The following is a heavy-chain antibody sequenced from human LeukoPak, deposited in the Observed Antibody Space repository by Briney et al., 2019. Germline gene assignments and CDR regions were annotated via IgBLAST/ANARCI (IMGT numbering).Heavy chain of an antibody. CDR3: AKRIDIAVVPEAATHQAFDV. V-gene: IGHV3-23*01. CDR1: GLSFNKDV. Sequence: GGSLRLSCVVSGLSFNKDVMSWFRQAPGKGLEWVSSVSPGGVSPNHADSVKGRFTVSRDDSPNTLYLQMNSLRVDDTAVYYCAKRIDIAVVPEAATHQAFDVWGQGTMVTVSS. CDR2: VSPGGVSP. J-gene: IGHJ3*01. D-gene: IGHD2-2*01.